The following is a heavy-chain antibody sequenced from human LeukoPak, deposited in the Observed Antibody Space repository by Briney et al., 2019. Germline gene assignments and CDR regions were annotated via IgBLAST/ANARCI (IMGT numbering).Heavy chain of an antibody. V-gene: IGHV3-23*01. CDR1: GFTFSDYA. CDR2: ISGSGIST. Sequence: GGPLRLSCAASGFTFSDYAMTWIRQAPGKGLEWVSTISGSGISTYFADSVKGRFTISRDNSKNTLYVQVNSLGTEDTAAYYCAKGSYYDSSGSFYFDYWGQGTLVTVSS. D-gene: IGHD3-22*01. J-gene: IGHJ4*02. CDR3: AKGSYYDSSGSFYFDY.